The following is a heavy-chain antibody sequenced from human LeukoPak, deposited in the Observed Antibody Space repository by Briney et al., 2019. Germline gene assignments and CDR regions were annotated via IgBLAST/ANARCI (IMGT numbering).Heavy chain of an antibody. D-gene: IGHD6-19*01. CDR2: ISSSSSYI. CDR1: GFTFSSYS. J-gene: IGHJ6*03. Sequence: GGSLRLSCAASGFTFSSYSMNWVRQAPGKGLEWVSSISSSSSYIYYADSVKGRFTISRDNAKNSLYLQMNSLRAEDTAVYYCAREVVGAVAGARYYYYYYMDVWGKGTTVTVSS. V-gene: IGHV3-21*04. CDR3: AREVVGAVAGARYYYYYYMDV.